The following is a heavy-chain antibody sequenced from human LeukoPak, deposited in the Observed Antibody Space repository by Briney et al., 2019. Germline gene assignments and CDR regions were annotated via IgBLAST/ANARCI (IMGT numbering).Heavy chain of an antibody. Sequence: SETLSLTCAVYGGSFSGYYWSWIRQPPGKGLEWIGEINHSGSTNYNPSLKSRVTISVDTSKNQFSLKLSSVTAADTAVYYCARGSGRTYYYYYYMDVWGKGTTVTVSS. J-gene: IGHJ6*03. D-gene: IGHD3-3*01. V-gene: IGHV4-34*01. CDR2: INHSGST. CDR3: ARGSGRTYYYYYYMDV. CDR1: GGSFSGYY.